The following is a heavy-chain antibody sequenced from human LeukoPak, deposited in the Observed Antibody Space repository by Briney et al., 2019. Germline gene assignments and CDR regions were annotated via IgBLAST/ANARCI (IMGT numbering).Heavy chain of an antibody. Sequence: SQTLSPTCTVAGGSISSSRYYWGWIRQSPGKGLEWLVSIYYGGSNYYNPSLKSRVTISVDTSKNQFSLKLSSVTAADTAVFYCARQLYYDSRGYYWYFDLWGRGTLVTVSS. CDR3: ARQLYYDSRGYYWYFDL. V-gene: IGHV4-39*01. D-gene: IGHD3-22*01. CDR2: IYYGGSN. J-gene: IGHJ2*01. CDR1: GGSISSSRYY.